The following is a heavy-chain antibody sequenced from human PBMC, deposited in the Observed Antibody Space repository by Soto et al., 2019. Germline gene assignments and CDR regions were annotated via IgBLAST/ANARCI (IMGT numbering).Heavy chain of an antibody. D-gene: IGHD3-22*01. Sequence: SLRLSCAASGFTFSSYAMSWVLQAPGKGLEWVSAISGSGGSTYYADSVKGRFTISRDNSKNTLYLQMNSLRAEDTAVYYCAKARVSWAYYYDSSGRYLDVWGQGTTVTVSS. V-gene: IGHV3-23*01. CDR2: ISGSGGST. CDR3: AKARVSWAYYYDSSGRYLDV. J-gene: IGHJ6*02. CDR1: GFTFSSYA.